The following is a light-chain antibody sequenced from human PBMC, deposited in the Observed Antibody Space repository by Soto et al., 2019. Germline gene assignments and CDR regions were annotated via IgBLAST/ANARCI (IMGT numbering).Light chain of an antibody. V-gene: IGKV3-20*01. CDR3: QQYGSSLYT. CDR2: GAY. CDR1: QSVSSSY. J-gene: IGKJ5*01. Sequence: EIVFTQSPGTLSLSPGERPTRSFRASQSVSSSYLAWYQQKPGQAPRLLIYGAYSRATGITDRFSGSGSGTDFTLTISRLEPEDFAVYYCQQYGSSLYTVGQGTRLDIK.